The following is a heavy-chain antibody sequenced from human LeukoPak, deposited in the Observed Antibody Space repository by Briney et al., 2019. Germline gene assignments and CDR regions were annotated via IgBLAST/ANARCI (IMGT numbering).Heavy chain of an antibody. J-gene: IGHJ3*02. CDR1: GFTFSSYS. V-gene: IGHV3-21*01. CDR2: ISSSSSYI. CDR3: ARQRAFDI. Sequence: GGSLRLSCAASGFTFSSYSMNWVRQAPGKGLEWVSSISSSSSYIYYADSVKGRFTISRDDSRNTVYLQMKSLRAEDTALYYCARQRAFDIWGQGTMVTVSS.